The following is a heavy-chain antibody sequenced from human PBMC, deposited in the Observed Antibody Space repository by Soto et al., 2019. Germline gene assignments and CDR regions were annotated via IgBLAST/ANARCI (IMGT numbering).Heavy chain of an antibody. CDR3: AKDGSDTAMGYYYYYGMDV. Sequence: GGSLRLSCAASGFTFSSYGMHWVRQAPGKGLEWVAVISYDGSNKYYADSVKGRFTISRDNSKNTLYLQMNSLRAEDTAVYYCAKDGSDTAMGYYYYYGMDVWGQGTTVTVSS. D-gene: IGHD5-18*01. CDR1: GFTFSSYG. CDR2: ISYDGSNK. V-gene: IGHV3-30*18. J-gene: IGHJ6*02.